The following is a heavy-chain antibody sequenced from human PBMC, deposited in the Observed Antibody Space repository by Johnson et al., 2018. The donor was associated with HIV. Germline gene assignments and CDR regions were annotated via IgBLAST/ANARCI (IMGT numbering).Heavy chain of an antibody. CDR2: ISSSSANI. J-gene: IGHJ3*02. Sequence: QVQLVESGGGLVKPGGSLRLSCAASGFMFSDYYMSWIRQAPGKGLEWISYISSSSANIYYAESVKGRFTISRDNSKNTLYLQMNSLRAEDTAVYYCARDPCTGASCLPGAFDIWGQGTLVTVSS. D-gene: IGHD2-15*01. V-gene: IGHV3-11*04. CDR1: GFMFSDYY. CDR3: ARDPCTGASCLPGAFDI.